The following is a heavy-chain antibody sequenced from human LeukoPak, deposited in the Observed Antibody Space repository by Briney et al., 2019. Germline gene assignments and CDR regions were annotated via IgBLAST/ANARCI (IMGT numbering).Heavy chain of an antibody. Sequence: GRPLRLSCAASGFTFDDYAMHWVRQAPGKGLEWVSGISWNSGSIGYADSVKGRFTISRDNAKNSLYLQMNSLRAEDTALYYCAKASGYSYGTPDAFDIWGQGTMVTVSS. D-gene: IGHD5-18*01. CDR1: GFTFDDYA. V-gene: IGHV3-9*01. CDR3: AKASGYSYGTPDAFDI. CDR2: ISWNSGSI. J-gene: IGHJ3*02.